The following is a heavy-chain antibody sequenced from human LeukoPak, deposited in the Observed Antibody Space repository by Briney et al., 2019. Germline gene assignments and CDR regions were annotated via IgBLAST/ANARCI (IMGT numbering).Heavy chain of an antibody. CDR3: ARPRHQNSSPGPWYFDL. V-gene: IGHV5-51*01. J-gene: IGHJ2*01. D-gene: IGHD6-13*01. Sequence: GESLKISCKGSGYSFTSYWIGWVRQMPGEGLEWMGIIYPGDSDTRYSPSFQGQVTISADKSISTAYLQWSSLKASDTAMYYCARPRHQNSSPGPWYFDLWGRGTLVTVSS. CDR2: IYPGDSDT. CDR1: GYSFTSYW.